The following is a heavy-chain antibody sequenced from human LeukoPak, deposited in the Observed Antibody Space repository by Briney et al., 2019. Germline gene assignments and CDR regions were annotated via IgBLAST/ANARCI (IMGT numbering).Heavy chain of an antibody. CDR2: IYYSGST. V-gene: IGHV4-59*08. CDR3: ARLRWWPSWFDP. CDR1: GGSISSYY. D-gene: IGHD2-15*01. J-gene: IGHJ5*02. Sequence: SETLSLTCTVSGGSISSYYWSWIRQPPGKGLEWIGYIYYSGSTNYNPSLKSRVTISVDTSKNQFSLKLSSVTAADTAVYYCARLRWWPSWFDPWCQGTLVTVSS.